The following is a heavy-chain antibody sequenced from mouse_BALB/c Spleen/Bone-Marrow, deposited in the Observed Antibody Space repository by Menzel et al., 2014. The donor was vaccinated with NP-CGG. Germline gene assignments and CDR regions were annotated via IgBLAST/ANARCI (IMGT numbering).Heavy chain of an antibody. CDR3: ARGEGWHYFDY. CDR2: ISYDGSN. V-gene: IGHV3-6*02. J-gene: IGHJ2*01. CDR1: GYSITSGYY. D-gene: IGHD2-3*01. Sequence: EVQLQESGPGLVKPSQSLSLTCSVTGYSITSGYYWHWIRQFPGNKLEWMGYISYDGSNNYNPSLKNRISITRGTSKNQFFLKLNSVTTEDTATYYCARGEGWHYFDYWGQGTTLTVSS.